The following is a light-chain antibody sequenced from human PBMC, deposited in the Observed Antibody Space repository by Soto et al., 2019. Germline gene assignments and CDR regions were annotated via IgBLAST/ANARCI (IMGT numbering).Light chain of an antibody. CDR2: VDS. CDR3: QVWDGSSDHEEWV. J-gene: IGLJ3*02. CDR1: NIGSKS. Sequence: SYELTQPPSLSLAPGQTATITCGGNNIGSKSVHWYQHKPGQAPVLVVYVDSDRPSGIPERFSGSNSGNTAALTISRVEAGDEADYYCQVWDGSSDHEEWVFGGGTKLTVL. V-gene: IGLV3-21*02.